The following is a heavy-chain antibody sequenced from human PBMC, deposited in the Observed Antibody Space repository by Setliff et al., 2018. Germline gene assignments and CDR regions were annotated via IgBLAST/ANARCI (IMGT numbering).Heavy chain of an antibody. D-gene: IGHD3-10*01. J-gene: IGHJ6*03. CDR3: ARTINFLGSGTWGYMDV. CDR1: GGSMTDFF. Sequence: PSETLSLTCSVAGGSMTDFFWHWFRRPPGKGLEWIGYIYTKGGTNYSPSLKSRVTLSLDTSENEFSLRLTSVTAADTAVYFCARTINFLGSGTWGYMDVWGKGTTVTVSS. V-gene: IGHV4-4*08. CDR2: IYTKGGT.